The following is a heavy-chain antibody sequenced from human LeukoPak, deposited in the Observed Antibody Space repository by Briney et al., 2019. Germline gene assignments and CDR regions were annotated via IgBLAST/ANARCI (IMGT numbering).Heavy chain of an antibody. Sequence: PGGSLRLSCAASGFTFSSYAMSWVRQAPGKGLEWVSAISGSGGSTYYADSVKGRFTISRDNSKNTLYLQMNSLRAEDTAVYYCAKDIYPNNWNDDREYFDYWGQGTLVTVSS. V-gene: IGHV3-23*01. J-gene: IGHJ4*02. D-gene: IGHD1-20*01. CDR3: AKDIYPNNWNDDREYFDY. CDR1: GFTFSSYA. CDR2: ISGSGGST.